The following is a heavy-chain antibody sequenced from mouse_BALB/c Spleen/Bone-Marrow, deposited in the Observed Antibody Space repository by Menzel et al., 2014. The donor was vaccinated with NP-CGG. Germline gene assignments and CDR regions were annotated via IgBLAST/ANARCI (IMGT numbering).Heavy chain of an antibody. CDR1: GFSLNTSNMG. Sequence: VKLQESGPGILQPSQTLSLTCSFSGFSLNTSNMGVSWIRQPSGKGLEWLSHIYWDDDKRYNPSLKSRLTISKDTSSNQVFLKITSVDTADTATYYCARSYGSSLGFAYWGQGTLVTVSA. CDR3: ARSYGSSLGFAY. V-gene: IGHV8-12*01. J-gene: IGHJ3*01. CDR2: IYWDDDK. D-gene: IGHD1-1*01.